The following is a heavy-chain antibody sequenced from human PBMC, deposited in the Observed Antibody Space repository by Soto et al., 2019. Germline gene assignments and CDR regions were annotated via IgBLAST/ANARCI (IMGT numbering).Heavy chain of an antibody. CDR2: IHYSGIT. CDR1: RASRTPNG. CDR3: AGPLVSGLRPY. V-gene: IGHV4-59*01. J-gene: IGHJ4*02. Sequence: LRTLSLTCTVSRASRTPNGSTSVRQPPGKGLEWIAYIHYSGITNYDPSLKSRVTISLDTSKNQFSLKVGSVTAADTAVYFCAGPLVSGLRPYCGPVAQVTVS. D-gene: IGHD3-10*01.